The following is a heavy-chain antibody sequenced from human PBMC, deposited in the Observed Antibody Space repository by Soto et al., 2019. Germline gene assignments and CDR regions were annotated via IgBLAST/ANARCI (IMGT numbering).Heavy chain of an antibody. CDR1: VGSISSGGYS. J-gene: IGHJ5*02. CDR2: IYHSGST. Sequence: QLQLQESGSGLVKPSQNLSLTCAVSVGSISSGGYSWSWIRQPPGKGLEWIGYIYHSGSTYYNSSLRRRVTISVDRSKNQFSLKLSSVTAADTAVYYSARIPSPWGQGTLVTVSS. D-gene: IGHD2-21*01. CDR3: ARIPSP. V-gene: IGHV4-30-2*01.